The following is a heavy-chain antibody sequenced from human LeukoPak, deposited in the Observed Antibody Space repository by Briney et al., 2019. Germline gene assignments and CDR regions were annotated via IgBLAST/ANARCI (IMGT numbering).Heavy chain of an antibody. Sequence: GGSLRLSCAASGFTFSSYEMNWVRQAPGKGLEWVSYISSSGSTIYYADSVKGRFTISRDNAKNSLYLQMNSLRAEDTAVYYCAKDLSTFHEFDAFDIWGQGTMVTVSS. CDR3: AKDLSTFHEFDAFDI. CDR2: ISSSGSTI. J-gene: IGHJ3*02. CDR1: GFTFSSYE. V-gene: IGHV3-48*03.